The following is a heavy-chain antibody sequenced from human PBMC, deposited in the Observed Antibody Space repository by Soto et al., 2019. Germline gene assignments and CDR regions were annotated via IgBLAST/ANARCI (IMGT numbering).Heavy chain of an antibody. D-gene: IGHD6-13*01. CDR2: IYPGDSDT. J-gene: IGHJ6*02. CDR3: ARHSSSWSIYYYYGMDV. Sequence: PGESLKISRKGSGYSFTRFWIGWVRQMPGKSLEWMGIIYPGDSDTRYSPSFQGQVTISADKSISTAYLQWSSLKASDTAMYYCARHSSSWSIYYYYGMDVWGQGTTVTVSS. V-gene: IGHV5-51*01. CDR1: GYSFTRFW.